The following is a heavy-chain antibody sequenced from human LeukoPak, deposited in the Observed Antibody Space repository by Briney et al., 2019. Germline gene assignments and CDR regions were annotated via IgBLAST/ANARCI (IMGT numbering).Heavy chain of an antibody. CDR3: ARSPLGYCSSTSCYAWEGYYYYMDV. CDR2: ISAYNGNT. Sequence: ASVKVSCKASGCTFTSYGISWVRQAPGQGLEWMGWISAYNGNTNYAQKLQGRVTMTTDTSTSTAYMELRSLRSDDTAVYYCARSPLGYCSSTSCYAWEGYYYYMDVWGKGTTVTVSS. V-gene: IGHV1-18*01. CDR1: GCTFTSYG. D-gene: IGHD2-2*01. J-gene: IGHJ6*03.